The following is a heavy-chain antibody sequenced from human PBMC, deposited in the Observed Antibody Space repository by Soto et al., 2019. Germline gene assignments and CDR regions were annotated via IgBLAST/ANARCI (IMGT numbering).Heavy chain of an antibody. CDR3: ARDRSYTTDY. CDR1: GFTFSNSW. J-gene: IGHJ4*02. CDR2: INSDGSTT. V-gene: IGHV3-74*01. Sequence: LRLSCAASGFTFSNSWMHWVRQAPGKGLVWVSYINSDGSTTTYADSVKGRFTISRDNAKNTVYLQITSLTAEDTAVYYCARDRSYTTDYWGQGTLVTVSS. D-gene: IGHD1-26*01.